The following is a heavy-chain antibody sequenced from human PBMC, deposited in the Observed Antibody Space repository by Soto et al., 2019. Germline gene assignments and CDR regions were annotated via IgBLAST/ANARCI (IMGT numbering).Heavy chain of an antibody. V-gene: IGHV3-73*01. Sequence: PGGSLRLSCAASGFTFSGSAMHWVRQASGKGLEWVGRIRSKANSYATAYAASVKGRFTISRDDSKNTAYLQMNSLKTEDTAVYYCTSTRLTYSYVEVWGQGTLVTVSS. J-gene: IGHJ4*02. D-gene: IGHD5-18*01. CDR2: IRSKANSYAT. CDR3: TSTRLTYSYVEV. CDR1: GFTFSGSA.